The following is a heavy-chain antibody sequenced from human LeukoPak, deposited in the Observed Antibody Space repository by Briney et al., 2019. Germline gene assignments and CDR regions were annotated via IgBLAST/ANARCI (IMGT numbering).Heavy chain of an antibody. CDR2: IYYSGST. CDR1: GGSISSSSYY. V-gene: IGHV4-39*01. Sequence: SETLSLTCTVSGGSISSSSYYWGWIRQPPGKGLEWIGSIYYSGSTYYNPSLKSRVTIAVDTSKNQFSLKLSSVTAADTAVYYCASISDYYYYYMDVWGKGTTVTVSS. CDR3: ASISDYYYYYMDV. J-gene: IGHJ6*03. D-gene: IGHD2/OR15-2a*01.